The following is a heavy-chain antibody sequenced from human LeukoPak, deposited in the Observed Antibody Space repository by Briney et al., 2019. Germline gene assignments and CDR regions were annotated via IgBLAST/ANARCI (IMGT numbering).Heavy chain of an antibody. J-gene: IGHJ6*02. Sequence: GGSLRLSCAVSGFTLSDYAMTWVRQAPGKGLEWVSTISGSGVSTYYADSVKGRFTISGDISKNTLYLQMNSLRAGDTAVYYCAKYYDFWSGYQYTSDYYYYYSMDVWGHGTTVTVSS. CDR3: AKYYDFWSGYQYTSDYYYYYSMDV. V-gene: IGHV3-23*01. D-gene: IGHD3-3*01. CDR2: ISGSGVST. CDR1: GFTLSDYA.